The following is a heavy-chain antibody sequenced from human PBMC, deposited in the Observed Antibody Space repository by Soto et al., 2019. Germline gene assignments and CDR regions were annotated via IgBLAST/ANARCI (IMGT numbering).Heavy chain of an antibody. CDR1: GFTFSNYW. CDR2: IKQDGSEK. V-gene: IGHV3-7*01. J-gene: IGHJ2*01. D-gene: IGHD1-26*01. Sequence: GGSLRLSCAASGFTFSNYWMSWVRQAPGKGLEWVANIKQDGSEKNYKDSVKGRLTISRDNAKNSLSLQMNSLRAEDTAVYYCARRATTSAGYFDLWGRGTLVTVSS. CDR3: ARRATTSAGYFDL.